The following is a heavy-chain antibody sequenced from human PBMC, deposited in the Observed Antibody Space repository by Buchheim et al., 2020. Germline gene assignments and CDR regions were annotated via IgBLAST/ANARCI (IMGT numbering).Heavy chain of an antibody. J-gene: IGHJ4*02. CDR1: GGPISSYY. Sequence: QVQLQESGPGLVKPSETLSLTCTVSGGPISSYYWSWIRQPPGKGLEWIGYIYYSGSTNYNPSLKSRVTISVDTSKNQFSLKLSSVTAADTAVYYCARDHKSSLDYWGQGTL. CDR2: IYYSGST. V-gene: IGHV4-59*01. CDR3: ARDHKSSLDY.